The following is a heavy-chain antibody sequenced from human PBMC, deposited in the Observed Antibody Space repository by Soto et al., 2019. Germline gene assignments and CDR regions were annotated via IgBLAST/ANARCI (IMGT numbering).Heavy chain of an antibody. CDR2: IYFTGST. CDR3: ARGGSWFDP. J-gene: IGHJ5*02. V-gene: IGHV4-59*11. CDR1: SGSTSPHY. Sequence: SETLSLTCTVSSGSTSPHYWSWIRQSPGKGLEWIAYIYFTGSTNYNPSLKSRVTISIDTSKNQFSLKLTSVTAADTAVYYCARGGSWFDPWGQGTLVTVS.